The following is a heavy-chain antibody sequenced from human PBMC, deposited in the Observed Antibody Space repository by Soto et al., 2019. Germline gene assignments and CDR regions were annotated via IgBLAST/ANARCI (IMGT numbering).Heavy chain of an antibody. CDR1: GGSFSGYY. D-gene: IGHD2-2*01. J-gene: IGHJ5*02. CDR2: INHSGST. V-gene: IGHV4-34*01. Sequence: LSLTCAVYGGSFSGYYWSWIRQPLGKGLEWIGEINHSGSTNYNPSLKSRVTISVDTSKNQFSLKLSSVTAADTAVYYCARIYSSSTSCTAGWFDPWGQGTLVTVSS. CDR3: ARIYSSSTSCTAGWFDP.